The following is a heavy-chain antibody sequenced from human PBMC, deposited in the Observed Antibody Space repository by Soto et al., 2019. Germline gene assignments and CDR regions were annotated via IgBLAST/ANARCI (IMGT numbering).Heavy chain of an antibody. D-gene: IGHD2-15*01. Sequence: QITLKESGPTLVKPTQTLTLTCTFSGFSLSTSGVGVGWIRQPPGKALEWLALIYWDDDKRYSPSLKSRLTITKDTXXNXRDXTMPNMDPVDTATYYCAHAGYCSCGSCSSSYYFDYWGQGTLVTVS. CDR3: AHAGYCSCGSCSSSYYFDY. J-gene: IGHJ4*02. CDR1: GFSLSTSGVG. V-gene: IGHV2-5*02. CDR2: IYWDDDK.